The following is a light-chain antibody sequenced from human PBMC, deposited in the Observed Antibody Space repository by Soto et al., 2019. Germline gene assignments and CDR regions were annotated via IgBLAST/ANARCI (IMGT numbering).Light chain of an antibody. V-gene: IGKV3-15*01. CDR2: GSS. CDR1: QSVGSN. CDR3: QQYSDWPPYT. J-gene: IGKJ2*01. Sequence: EIVMTQSPVTLSVSPGERATLSCRASQSVGSNLAWYQQKPGQAPRLLIYGSSTTATGVPARFSGSGSGTDVTLTIISLQSGDFAIYYCQQYSDWPPYTFGQGTELEIK.